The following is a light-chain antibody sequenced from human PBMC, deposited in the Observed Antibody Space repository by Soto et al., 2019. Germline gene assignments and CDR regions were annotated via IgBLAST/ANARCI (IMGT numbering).Light chain of an antibody. J-gene: IGLJ2*01. V-gene: IGLV3-21*02. CDR2: DNS. CDR3: QVWDSDNPHVI. CDR1: NIGRKS. Sequence: SYELTQPPSVSLAPGQTAGITCGGNNIGRKSVHWYQQKPGQAPVLVVYDNSDRPSGIPERFSGSNSGNTATLIVSRVEAGDEADYYCQVWDSDNPHVIFGGGTKLTVL.